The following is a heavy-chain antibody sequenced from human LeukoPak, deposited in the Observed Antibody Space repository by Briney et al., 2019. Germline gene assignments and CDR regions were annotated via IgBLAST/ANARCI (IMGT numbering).Heavy chain of an antibody. CDR1: GYTFTSYG. Sequence: ASVKVSCKASGYTFTSYGISWVRQAPGQGLEWMGWISAYNGNTNYVQKLQGRVTMTTDTSKSPAYMELRSLRSDDTAVYYCARDYRRYDFWSGYYFPWGQGTLVTVSS. CDR2: ISAYNGNT. CDR3: ARDYRRYDFWSGYYFP. D-gene: IGHD3-3*01. V-gene: IGHV1-18*01. J-gene: IGHJ4*02.